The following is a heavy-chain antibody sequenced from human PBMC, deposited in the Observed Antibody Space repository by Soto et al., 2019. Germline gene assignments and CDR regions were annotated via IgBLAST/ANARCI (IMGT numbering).Heavy chain of an antibody. Sequence: GGSLRLSCAASGFTFSSYSMNWVRQAPGKGLEWVSYISSSSSTIYYADSVKGRFTISRDNAKNSLYLQMNSLRDEDTAVYYCARALDSKYYYDSSGYQQFDYWGQGTLVTVSS. V-gene: IGHV3-48*02. CDR2: ISSSSSTI. D-gene: IGHD3-22*01. CDR3: ARALDSKYYYDSSGYQQFDY. CDR1: GFTFSSYS. J-gene: IGHJ4*02.